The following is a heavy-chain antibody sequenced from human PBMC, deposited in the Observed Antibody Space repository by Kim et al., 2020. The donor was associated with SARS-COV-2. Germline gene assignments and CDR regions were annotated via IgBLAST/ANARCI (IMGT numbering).Heavy chain of an antibody. CDR3: ARGGHFIVVADAFDI. V-gene: IGHV3-30*04. J-gene: IGHJ3*02. Sequence: GGSLRLSCAASGFTFSSYAMHWVRQAPGKGLEWVAVISYDGSNKYYADSVKGRFTISRDNSKNTLYLQMNSLRAEDTAVYYCARGGHFIVVADAFDIWGQGTMVTVSS. CDR1: GFTFSSYA. D-gene: IGHD2-21*01. CDR2: ISYDGSNK.